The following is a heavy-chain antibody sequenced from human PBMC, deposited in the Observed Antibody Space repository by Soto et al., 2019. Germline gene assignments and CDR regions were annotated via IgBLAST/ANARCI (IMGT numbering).Heavy chain of an antibody. CDR3: ARDRVGGNEDY. Sequence: QVQLVQSGAEVKKPGSSVKVSCKASGGTFSSYAISWVRQAPGQGLEWMGGIIPIFGTANYAQKFQGRVTITADESTSTDYMELSSLRSDDTAVYYCARDRVGGNEDYWGQGTLVTVSS. CDR1: GGTFSSYA. D-gene: IGHD6-19*01. V-gene: IGHV1-69*12. CDR2: IIPIFGTA. J-gene: IGHJ4*02.